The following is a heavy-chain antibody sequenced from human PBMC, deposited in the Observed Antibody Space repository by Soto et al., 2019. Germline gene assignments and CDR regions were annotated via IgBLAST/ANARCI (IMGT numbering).Heavy chain of an antibody. V-gene: IGHV3-74*01. CDR2: NQSDGSNT. J-gene: IGHJ3*01. CDR1: GFTFSYYW. D-gene: IGHD1-26*01. CDR3: ARGDRGAFDL. Sequence: EVQLVESGGGLVRPGGSLGLSCAASGFTFSYYWMHWVRQAPGKGLVWVSRNQSDGSNTTYADFVKARFIISRHNARNTVDLQMNSVRVEDTAVYYCARGDRGAFDLWGQGTVVTVSS.